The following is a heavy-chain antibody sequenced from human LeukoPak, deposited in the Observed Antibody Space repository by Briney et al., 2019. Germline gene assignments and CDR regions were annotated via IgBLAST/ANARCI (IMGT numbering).Heavy chain of an antibody. CDR3: ARVRSVVVPAATYYYYYYGMDV. CDR1: GGSFSGYY. J-gene: IGHJ6*02. D-gene: IGHD2-2*01. V-gene: IGHV4-34*01. Sequence: SETLSLTCAVYGGSFSGYYWSWIRQPPGEGLEWIGEINHSGSTNYNPSLKSRVTISVDTSKHQFSLKLSSVTAADTAVYYCARVRSVVVPAATYYYYYYGMDVWGQGTTVTVSS. CDR2: INHSGST.